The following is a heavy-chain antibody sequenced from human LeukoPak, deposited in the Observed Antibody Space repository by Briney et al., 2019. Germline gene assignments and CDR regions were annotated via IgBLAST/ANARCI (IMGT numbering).Heavy chain of an antibody. D-gene: IGHD6-19*01. CDR1: GGSISSYY. CDR2: IYYSGST. J-gene: IGHJ1*01. V-gene: IGHV4-59*12. Sequence: SETLSLTCTVSGGSISSYYWSWIRQPPGKGLEWIGYIYYSGSTNYNPSLKSRVTISVDTSKNQFSLKLSSVTAADTAVYYCARASPFLLHLSSGPEYFQHWGQGTLVTVSS. CDR3: ARASPFLLHLSSGPEYFQH.